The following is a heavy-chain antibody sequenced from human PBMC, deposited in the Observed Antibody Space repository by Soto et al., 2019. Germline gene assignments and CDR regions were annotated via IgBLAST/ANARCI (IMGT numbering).Heavy chain of an antibody. J-gene: IGHJ4*02. CDR3: AKEADYDFWSGYYMSDY. Sequence: GGSLRLSCAASGFTFSSYAMSWVRQAPGKGLEWVSAISGSGGSTYYADSVKGRFTISRDNSKNTLYLQMNSLRAEDTAVYYCAKEADYDFWSGYYMSDYWGQGTLVTVSS. CDR1: GFTFSSYA. V-gene: IGHV3-23*01. CDR2: ISGSGGST. D-gene: IGHD3-3*01.